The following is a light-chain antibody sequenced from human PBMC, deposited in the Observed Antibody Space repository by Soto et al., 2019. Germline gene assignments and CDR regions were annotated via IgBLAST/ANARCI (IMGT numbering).Light chain of an antibody. J-gene: IGLJ1*01. CDR3: AAWDDSLSAFV. Sequence: QSVLTQPPSVSGTPGQRVTISCSGSNSNIGKNDVYWYRHHPGTAPRLLIYVDDQRPSGVPDRFSASKSGTSASLAISGLRSDDEADYYCAAWDDSLSAFVFATGTKLTVL. CDR2: VDD. V-gene: IGLV1-47*02. CDR1: NSNIGKND.